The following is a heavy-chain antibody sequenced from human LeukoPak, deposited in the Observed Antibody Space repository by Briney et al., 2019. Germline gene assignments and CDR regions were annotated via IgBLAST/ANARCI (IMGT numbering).Heavy chain of an antibody. J-gene: IGHJ5*02. V-gene: IGHV3-48*01. CDR2: ISSSSSTI. Sequence: GGSLRLPCAASGFPLSSYSMHWVRQPPGRGQEWVSYISSSSSTIYYADSVQGRFTVSRDNAKNSLYLQMSTLRAEDTAVYYCATHFSTSICPWGQGTLVTVAS. D-gene: IGHD2/OR15-2a*01. CDR3: ATHFSTSICP. CDR1: GFPLSSYS.